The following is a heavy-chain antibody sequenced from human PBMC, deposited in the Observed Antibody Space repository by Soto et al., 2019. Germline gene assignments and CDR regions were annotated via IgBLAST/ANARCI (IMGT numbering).Heavy chain of an antibody. CDR1: GCTFTSYY. J-gene: IGHJ6*02. Sequence: GAAVKVSCKASGCTFTSYYMHWVRQAPGQGLEWMGIINPSGGSTSYAQKFQGRVTMTRDTSTSTVYMELSSLRSEDTAVYYCAGTYYDFWSGYYPYGMDVWGQGTLVTVSS. CDR3: AGTYYDFWSGYYPYGMDV. CDR2: INPSGGST. V-gene: IGHV1-46*01. D-gene: IGHD3-3*01.